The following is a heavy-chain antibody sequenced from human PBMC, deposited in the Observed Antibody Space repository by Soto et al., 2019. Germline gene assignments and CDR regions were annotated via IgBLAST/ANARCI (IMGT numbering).Heavy chain of an antibody. CDR1: GFSLTTRGVG. D-gene: IGHD3-10*01. CDR3: AHIPNYYPYDWFDP. CDR2: IYWDDDK. V-gene: IGHV2-5*02. J-gene: IGHJ5*02. Sequence: QITLKESGPTLVKPTQTLTLTCTFSGFSLTTRGVGVGWIRQPPGKALECLALIYWDDDKRYSPSLQSRLSTXQXTXKNQVVLTMTNVDPVDTATYYCAHIPNYYPYDWFDPWGQGTLVSVSS.